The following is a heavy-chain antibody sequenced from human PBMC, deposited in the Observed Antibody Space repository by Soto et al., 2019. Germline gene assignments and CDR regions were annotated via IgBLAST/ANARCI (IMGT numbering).Heavy chain of an antibody. V-gene: IGHV4-30-2*01. CDR3: ARADTAMATGFDY. CDR2: MYHSGST. CDR1: GGSISRGGYS. Sequence: QLQMQESGSGLVKPSQTLSLTCAVAGGSISRGGYSWSWIRQPPGKGLEWIGNMYHSGSTYYMQSLKSRVTISVDRSKNQFSRKLSSVTAADTAVYYCARADTAMATGFDYWGQGTLVTVS. J-gene: IGHJ4*02. D-gene: IGHD5-18*01.